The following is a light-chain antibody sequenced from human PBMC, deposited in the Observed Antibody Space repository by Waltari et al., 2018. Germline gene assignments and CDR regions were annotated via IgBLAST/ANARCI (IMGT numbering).Light chain of an antibody. CDR3: QQYGRSWNT. J-gene: IGKJ2*01. CDR2: GSS. CDR1: QSVSSNY. Sequence: EIVLTQSLGTLSLSPGERATLSCRASQSVSSNYLAWYQQRPGQAPRLLIHGSSSRATGIPDRFSGSGSGTDFTLTISRLEPEDFAVYYCQQYGRSWNTFGQGTKLEIK. V-gene: IGKV3-20*01.